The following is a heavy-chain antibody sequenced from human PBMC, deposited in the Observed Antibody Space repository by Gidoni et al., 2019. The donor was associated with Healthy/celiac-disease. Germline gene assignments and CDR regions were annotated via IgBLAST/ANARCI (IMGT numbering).Heavy chain of an antibody. CDR1: GFTFSSYA. V-gene: IGHV3-30-3*01. CDR2: ISYDGSNK. D-gene: IGHD4-17*01. CDR3: ARYRVRYGDYTFDY. Sequence: QVQLVESGGGVVQPGRSLRLSCAASGFTFSSYAMHWVRQAPGKGLEWVAVISYDGSNKYYADSVKGRFTISRDNSKNTLYLQMNSLRAEDTAVYYCARYRVRYGDYTFDYWGQGTLVTVSS. J-gene: IGHJ4*02.